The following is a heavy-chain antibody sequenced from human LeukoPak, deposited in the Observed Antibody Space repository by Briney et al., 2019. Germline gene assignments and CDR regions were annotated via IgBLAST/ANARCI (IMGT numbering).Heavy chain of an antibody. D-gene: IGHD2-21*01. CDR3: AMAMSRRAYTSGADH. V-gene: IGHV3-23*01. CDR1: GFTFSNYA. Sequence: PGGSLRLSCAASGFTFSNYAMNWVRQAPGKGLEWVSAISGSGGSTYYADSVKGRFTMSRDNSNSTVYLQMNSLRAEDTAVYFCAMAMSRRAYTSGADHWGQGTLVTVAS. J-gene: IGHJ4*02. CDR2: ISGSGGST.